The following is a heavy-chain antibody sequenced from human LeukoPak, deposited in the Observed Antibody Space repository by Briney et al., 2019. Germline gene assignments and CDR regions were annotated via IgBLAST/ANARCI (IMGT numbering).Heavy chain of an antibody. Sequence: GGSLRLSCAASGFTFNIYAIHWVRQAPGKGLVWVSRINNDGSSAYYADSVKGRFTISRDNAKNTLYLQMDSLRAEDTAVYYCATYGLGTYHLEDWGQGTLVTVSS. CDR3: ATYGLGTYHLED. J-gene: IGHJ4*02. CDR1: GFTFNIYA. V-gene: IGHV3-74*01. CDR2: INNDGSSA. D-gene: IGHD3-10*01.